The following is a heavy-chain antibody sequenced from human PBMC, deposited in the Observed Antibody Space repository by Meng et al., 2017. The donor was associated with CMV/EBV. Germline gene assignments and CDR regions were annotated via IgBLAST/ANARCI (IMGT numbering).Heavy chain of an antibody. CDR3: ARDFSAYDSSGYYAYYGMDV. D-gene: IGHD3-22*01. Sequence: GGSLRLSCAASGFTFDDYGMSWVHQAPGKGLEWVSGINWNGGSTGYADSVKGRFTISRDNAKNSLYLQMNSLRAEDTALYYCARDFSAYDSSGYYAYYGMDVWGQGTTVTVSS. CDR2: INWNGGST. J-gene: IGHJ6*02. CDR1: GFTFDDYG. V-gene: IGHV3-20*04.